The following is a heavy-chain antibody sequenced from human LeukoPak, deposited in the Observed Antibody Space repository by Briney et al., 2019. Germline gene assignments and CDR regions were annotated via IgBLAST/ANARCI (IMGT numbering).Heavy chain of an antibody. J-gene: IGHJ3*02. CDR3: AREGVGVRDSVAFDI. V-gene: IGHV1-69*01. CDR2: IIPIFGTA. CDR1: GGTFSSYA. D-gene: IGHD3-10*01. Sequence: SVKVSCKASGGTFSSYAISWVRQAPGQGLGWMGGIIPIFGTANYAQKFQGRVTITADESTSTAYMELSSLRSEDTAVYYCAREGVGVRDSVAFDIWGQGTMVTVSS.